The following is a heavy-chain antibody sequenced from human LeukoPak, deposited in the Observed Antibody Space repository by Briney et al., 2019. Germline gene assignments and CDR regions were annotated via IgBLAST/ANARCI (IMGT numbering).Heavy chain of an antibody. CDR3: ARVLVRGVHWGPTIYYMDV. CDR1: GHTFTGYY. CDR2: INANSGDT. D-gene: IGHD3-10*01. J-gene: IGHJ6*03. V-gene: IGHV1-18*04. Sequence: ASVKVSCKASGHTFTGYYMHWVRQAPGQGLEWMGWINANSGDTNYAQKLQGRVTVTTDTSTSTAYMELRSLRSDDTAVYYCARVLVRGVHWGPTIYYMDVWGKGTTVTISS.